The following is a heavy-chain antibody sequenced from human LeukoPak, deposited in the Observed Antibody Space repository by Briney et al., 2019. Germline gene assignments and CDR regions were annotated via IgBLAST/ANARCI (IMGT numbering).Heavy chain of an antibody. V-gene: IGHV1-2*02. D-gene: IGHD3-3*01. CDR3: ARGPNLRFLEWLPTGYMDV. Sequence: ASVKVSCKASGYTYTGYYMHWVRQAPGQGLEWMGWINPNSGGTNYAQKFQGRVTMTRDTSISTAYMELSRLRSDDTAVYYCARGPNLRFLEWLPTGYMDVWGKGTTVTVSS. CDR2: INPNSGGT. J-gene: IGHJ6*03. CDR1: GYTYTGYY.